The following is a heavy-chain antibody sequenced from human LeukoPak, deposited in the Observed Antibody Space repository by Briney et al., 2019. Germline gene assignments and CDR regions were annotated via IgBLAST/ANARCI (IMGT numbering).Heavy chain of an antibody. V-gene: IGHV4-59*05. CDR1: GGSISSYY. J-gene: IGHJ4*02. D-gene: IGHD3-10*01. Sequence: SETLSLTCTVSGGSISSYYWSWIRQPPGKGLEWIGSTYYSGSTYYNPSLKSRVTISVDTSKNQFSLKLSSVTAADTAVYYCARVSRGSGSKAYYFDYWGQGTLVTVSS. CDR2: TYYSGST. CDR3: ARVSRGSGSKAYYFDY.